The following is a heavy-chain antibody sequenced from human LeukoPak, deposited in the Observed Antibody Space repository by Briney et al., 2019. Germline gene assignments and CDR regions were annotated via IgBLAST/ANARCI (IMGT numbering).Heavy chain of an antibody. J-gene: IGHJ3*02. CDR2: IYTSGST. CDR3: ARVGLDIVVVPAAGAFDI. CDR1: GGSISSGSYY. Sequence: PSETLSLTRTVSGGSISSGSYYWSWIRQPAGKGLEWIGRIYTSGSTNYNPSLKSRVTISVDTSKNQFSLKLSSVTAADTAVYYCARVGLDIVVVPAAGAFDIWGQGTMVTASS. D-gene: IGHD2-2*03. V-gene: IGHV4-61*02.